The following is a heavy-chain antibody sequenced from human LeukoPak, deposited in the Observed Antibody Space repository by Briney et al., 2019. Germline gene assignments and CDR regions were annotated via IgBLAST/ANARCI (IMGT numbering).Heavy chain of an antibody. CDR1: GYSISSGYY. J-gene: IGHJ4*02. D-gene: IGHD2-15*01. V-gene: IGHV4-38-2*02. CDR3: ARIITDCSGGSCHSYFDY. CDR2: IYHSGST. Sequence: SETLSLTCTVSGYSISSGYYWGWIRQPPGKGLEWIGSIYHSGSTYYNPSLKSRVTISVDTSKNQFSLKLSSVTAADTAVYYCARIITDCSGGSCHSYFDYWGQGTLVTVSS.